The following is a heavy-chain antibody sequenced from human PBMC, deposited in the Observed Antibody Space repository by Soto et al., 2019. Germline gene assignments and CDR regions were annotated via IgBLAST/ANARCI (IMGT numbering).Heavy chain of an antibody. J-gene: IGHJ4*01. Sequence: GGSLRLSCAASGLSVSSNDMSWVRQAPGKGLECVSIIYSADNTFYVDSVKGRFIISRDNSKNTVYLQMNSLRADDTAVYYCARGSLYWGQGTLVPVSS. CDR3: ARGSLY. V-gene: IGHV3-66*01. CDR1: GLSVSSND. CDR2: IYSADNT.